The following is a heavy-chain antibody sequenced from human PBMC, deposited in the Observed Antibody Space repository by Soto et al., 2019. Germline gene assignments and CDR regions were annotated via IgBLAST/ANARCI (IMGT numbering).Heavy chain of an antibody. J-gene: IGHJ6*03. CDR1: GFTFSSYW. CDR3: ARVPAALPYYYYYYRDV. Sequence: EVQLVESGGGLVQPGGSLRLSCAASGFTFSSYWMHWVRQAPGKGLVWVSRINSDGSSTSYADSVKGRFTISRDNAKNTLYLQMNSLRAEDTAVYYCARVPAALPYYYYYYRDVWGKGTTVTVSS. CDR2: INSDGSST. D-gene: IGHD2-2*01. V-gene: IGHV3-74*01.